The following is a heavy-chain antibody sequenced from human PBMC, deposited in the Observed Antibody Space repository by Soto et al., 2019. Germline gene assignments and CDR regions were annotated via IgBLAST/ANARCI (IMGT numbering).Heavy chain of an antibody. Sequence: LSLTCAVYGGSFSGYYWSWIRQPPGKGLEWIGEINHSGSTNYNPSLKSRVTISVDTSKNQFSLKLSSVTAADTAVYYCARGGPSRRKAFDYWGQGTLVTVSS. CDR2: INHSGST. V-gene: IGHV4-34*01. J-gene: IGHJ4*02. CDR1: GGSFSGYY. CDR3: ARGGPSRRKAFDY. D-gene: IGHD6-13*01.